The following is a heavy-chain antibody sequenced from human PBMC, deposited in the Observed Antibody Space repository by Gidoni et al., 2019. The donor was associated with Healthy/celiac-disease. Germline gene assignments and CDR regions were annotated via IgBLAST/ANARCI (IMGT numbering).Heavy chain of an antibody. CDR2: SSHSGST. CDR1: GGSFSGYY. V-gene: IGHV4-34*01. D-gene: IGHD3-10*01. J-gene: IGHJ5*02. CDR3: ARGRSDGFGELLGAAHNWFDP. Sequence: QVPLQQWGAGLLKPSEPLSLTSAVHGGSFSGYYWSGIGQPPGKGLEWIVESSHSGSTNYNPALKRRVTISVDTSKNQFSLMLSSGTAADTAVYYCARGRSDGFGELLGAAHNWFDPWGQGTLVTVSS.